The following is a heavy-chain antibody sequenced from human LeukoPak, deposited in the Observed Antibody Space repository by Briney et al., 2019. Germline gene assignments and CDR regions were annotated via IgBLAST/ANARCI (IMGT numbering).Heavy chain of an antibody. V-gene: IGHV3-74*01. CDR2: LPPNELGI. D-gene: IGHD6-6*01. Sequence: GSLRLSCAASGFTFTNYWMHWVRQAPGMGLVWVSRLPPNELGIIYADSVKGRFTVSRDNAKNTVFLQMNNLRVDDTAMYYCVGTIASRGSEYWGQGALVTVSS. CDR3: VGTIASRGSEY. J-gene: IGHJ4*02. CDR1: GFTFTNYW.